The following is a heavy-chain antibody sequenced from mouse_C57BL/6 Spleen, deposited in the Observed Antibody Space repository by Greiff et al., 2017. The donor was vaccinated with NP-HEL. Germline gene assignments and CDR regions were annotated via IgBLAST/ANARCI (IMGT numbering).Heavy chain of an antibody. Sequence: DVKLQESGAELVKPGASVKLSCTASGFNIKDYYMHWVKQRTEQGLEWIGRIDPEDGATKYAPKFQGKATITADTSSNTAYLQLSSLTSEDTAVYYCARSDYGSSPYFDYWGQGTTLTVSS. D-gene: IGHD1-1*01. J-gene: IGHJ2*01. CDR2: IDPEDGAT. CDR3: ARSDYGSSPYFDY. CDR1: GFNIKDYY. V-gene: IGHV14-2*01.